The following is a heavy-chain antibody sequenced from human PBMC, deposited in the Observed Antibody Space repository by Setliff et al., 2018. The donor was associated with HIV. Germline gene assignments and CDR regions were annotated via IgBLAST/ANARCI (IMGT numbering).Heavy chain of an antibody. CDR2: IYYSGST. D-gene: IGHD6-19*01. V-gene: IGHV4-59*01. CDR3: ASTASGWFDAFDI. CDR1: GDSISGYY. J-gene: IGHJ3*02. Sequence: SETLSLTCTVSGDSISGYYWSWIRQPPGKGLEWIGYIYYSGSTNYNPSLKSRVTISVDTSKNQFSLKLSSVTAADTAVYYCASTASGWFDAFDIWGQGTMVTVSS.